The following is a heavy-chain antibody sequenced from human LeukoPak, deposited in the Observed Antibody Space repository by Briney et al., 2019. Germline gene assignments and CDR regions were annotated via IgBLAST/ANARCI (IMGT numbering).Heavy chain of an antibody. CDR3: ARGDYQLVSP. CDR2: ISHSGSA. CDR1: GGSFSGYY. D-gene: IGHD6-13*01. J-gene: IGHJ5*02. Sequence: SETLSLTCAVYGGSFSGYYWNWIRQPPGKGLEWIGEISHSGSANYNPSLKSRVTISIDTSKKQFSLRLTSVTAADTAVYYCARGDYQLVSPWGQGTLVTVSS. V-gene: IGHV4-34*01.